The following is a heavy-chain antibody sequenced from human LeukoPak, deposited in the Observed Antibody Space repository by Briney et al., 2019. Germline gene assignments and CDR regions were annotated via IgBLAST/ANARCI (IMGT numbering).Heavy chain of an antibody. V-gene: IGHV1-2*02. J-gene: IGHJ5*02. CDR1: GYTFTGYY. Sequence: GASVKVSCKASGYTFTGYYIHWVRQAPGQGLEWMGWINPNSGVTNYAQNFQGRVTMTRDTSISTAYMELSRLRSDDTAVYYCARGGHCGGVCLNWFDPWGQGTLVTVSS. CDR2: INPNSGVT. D-gene: IGHD2-21*02. CDR3: ARGGHCGGVCLNWFDP.